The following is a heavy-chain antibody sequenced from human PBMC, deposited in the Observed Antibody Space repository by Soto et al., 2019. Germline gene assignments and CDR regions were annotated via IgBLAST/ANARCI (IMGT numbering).Heavy chain of an antibody. J-gene: IGHJ4*02. D-gene: IGHD3-3*01. Sequence: SETLSLTCTVSGGSISSYYWSWIRQPPGKGLEWIGYIYYSGSTNYNPSLKSRVTISVDTSKNQFSLKLSSVTAADTAVYYCARVPDYDFWSGYFDYWGQGTLVTVSS. CDR1: GGSISSYY. CDR2: IYYSGST. CDR3: ARVPDYDFWSGYFDY. V-gene: IGHV4-59*01.